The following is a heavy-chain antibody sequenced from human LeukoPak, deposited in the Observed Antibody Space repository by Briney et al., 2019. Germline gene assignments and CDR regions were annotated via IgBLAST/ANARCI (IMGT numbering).Heavy chain of an antibody. Sequence: SVKVSCKASGGTFSSYAISWVRQAPGHGLEWMGGIIPIFGTANYAQKFQGRVTITADKSTSTAYMELSSLRSEDTAVYYCARSGFYDILTGYYNWFDPWGQGTLVTVSS. CDR1: GGTFSSYA. V-gene: IGHV1-69*06. J-gene: IGHJ5*02. CDR2: IIPIFGTA. CDR3: ARSGFYDILTGYYNWFDP. D-gene: IGHD3-9*01.